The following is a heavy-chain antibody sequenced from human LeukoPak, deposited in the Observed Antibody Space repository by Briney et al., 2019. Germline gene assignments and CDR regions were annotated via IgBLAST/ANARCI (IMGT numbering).Heavy chain of an antibody. V-gene: IGHV4-34*01. CDR2: INHSGST. CDR3: ARAGYDSSGYYWDY. J-gene: IGHJ4*02. CDR1: GGSLSGYY. Sequence: SETLSLTCAVYGGSLSGYYWSWIRQPPGKGLEWIGEINHSGSTNYNPSLKSRVTISVDTSKNQFSLKLSSVTAADTAVYYCARAGYDSSGYYWDYWGQGTLVTVSS. D-gene: IGHD3-22*01.